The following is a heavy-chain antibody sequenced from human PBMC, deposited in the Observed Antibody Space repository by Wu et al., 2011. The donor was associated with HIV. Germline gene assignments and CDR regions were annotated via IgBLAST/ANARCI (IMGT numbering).Heavy chain of an antibody. J-gene: IGHJ3*02. CDR2: NPSGGST. V-gene: IGHV1-46*01. CDR3: ARDRTALVRAPFDI. Sequence: NPSGGSTTYAQQFQGRVSMTRDTSTGIVYMELSSLRSEDTAVYYCARDRTALVRAPFDIWGQGTMVTVSS. D-gene: IGHD5-18*01.